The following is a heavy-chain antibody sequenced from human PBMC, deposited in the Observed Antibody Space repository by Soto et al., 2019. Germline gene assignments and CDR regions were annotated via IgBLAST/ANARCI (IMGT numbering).Heavy chain of an antibody. V-gene: IGHV1-46*01. Sequence: GASVKVSCKASGYTFTSYYMHWVRQAPGQGLEWMGIINPSGGSTSYAQKFQGRVTMTRDTSTSTVYMELSSLRSEDTAVYYCARGRPLAVAGTGFDYWGQGTLVTSPQ. J-gene: IGHJ4*02. CDR1: GYTFTSYY. CDR3: ARGRPLAVAGTGFDY. CDR2: INPSGGST. D-gene: IGHD6-19*01.